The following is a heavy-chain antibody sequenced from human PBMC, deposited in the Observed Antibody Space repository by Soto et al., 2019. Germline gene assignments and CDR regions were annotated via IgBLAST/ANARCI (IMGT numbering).Heavy chain of an antibody. CDR2: IYYSGST. CDR1: GGSISSSSYY. Sequence: LSLTCTVSGGSISSSSYYWGWIRQPPGKGLEWIGSIYYSGSTYYNPSLKSRVTISVDTSKNQFSLKLSSVTAADTAVYYCARHVPYYFDYWGQGTLVTVSS. J-gene: IGHJ4*02. CDR3: ARHVPYYFDY. V-gene: IGHV4-39*01.